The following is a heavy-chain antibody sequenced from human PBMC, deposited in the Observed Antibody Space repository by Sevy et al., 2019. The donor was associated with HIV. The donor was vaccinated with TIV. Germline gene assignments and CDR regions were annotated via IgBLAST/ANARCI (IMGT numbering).Heavy chain of an antibody. D-gene: IGHD2-21*01. V-gene: IGHV5-51*01. CDR3: ARLEQRHCNGAHCYPFDY. CDR2: IYPDDSDT. J-gene: IGHJ4*02. Sequence: GEPLKISCEGSGYSFTTYWIGWVRQMPGKGLEWMGVIYPDDSDTRYNPSFPGQVTISADKSINTAYLEWSSLKASDTAIYYCARLEQRHCNGAHCYPFDYWGQGTLVTVSS. CDR1: GYSFTTYW.